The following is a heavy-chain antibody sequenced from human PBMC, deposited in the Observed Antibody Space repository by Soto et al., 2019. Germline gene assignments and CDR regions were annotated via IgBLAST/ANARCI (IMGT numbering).Heavy chain of an antibody. J-gene: IGHJ4*02. Sequence: GGSLRLSCAASGFAFSSYAMHWVRRAPGKGLEWVAVISYDASNKYYADSVKGRFTISRDNSKKTMYLQMSSLRAEDTAVYYCARPFSSGWYGDFDFWGQRTLVTVSS. D-gene: IGHD6-19*01. CDR2: ISYDASNK. CDR3: ARPFSSGWYGDFDF. CDR1: GFAFSSYA. V-gene: IGHV3-30-3*01.